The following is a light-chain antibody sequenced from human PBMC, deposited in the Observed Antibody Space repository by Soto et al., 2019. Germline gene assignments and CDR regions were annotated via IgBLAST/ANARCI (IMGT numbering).Light chain of an antibody. CDR3: QKYSSVIT. V-gene: IGKV1-27*01. Sequence: DIQMTQSPSSLSASVGDRVTITCRASQGISSFVAWYQQKPGKVPRLLISGASTLQSGVPSRFSGSGSATDFTLTTTSLQPEDVATYYCQKYSSVITFGQGTRLEIK. J-gene: IGKJ5*01. CDR2: GAS. CDR1: QGISSF.